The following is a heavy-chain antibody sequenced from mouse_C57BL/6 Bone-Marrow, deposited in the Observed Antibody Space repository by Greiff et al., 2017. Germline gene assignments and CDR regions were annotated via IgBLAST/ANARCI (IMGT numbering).Heavy chain of an antibody. CDR3: ARVSNWGFDY. J-gene: IGHJ2*01. Sequence: VKLQESGAELVKPGASVKLSCKASVYTFTSYWMHWVKQRPGQGLEWIGMIHPTSGSTNYNEKFKSKATLTVDKSSSTAYMQLSSLTSEDSAVYYCARVSNWGFDYWGQGTTLTVSS. D-gene: IGHD4-1*01. CDR1: VYTFTSYW. V-gene: IGHV1-64*01. CDR2: IHPTSGST.